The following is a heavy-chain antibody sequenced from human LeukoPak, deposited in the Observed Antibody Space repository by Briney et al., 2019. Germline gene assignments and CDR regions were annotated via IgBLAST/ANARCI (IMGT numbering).Heavy chain of an antibody. V-gene: IGHV3-30*18. Sequence: GGSLRLSCAASGFTFSSYGMHWVRQAPGKGLEWVAVISYDGSNKYYADSVKGRFTISRDNSKNTQYLQMNSLRAEDTAVYYCAKAGAVAGFDYWGQGTLVTVSS. CDR1: GFTFSSYG. J-gene: IGHJ4*02. D-gene: IGHD6-19*01. CDR3: AKAGAVAGFDY. CDR2: ISYDGSNK.